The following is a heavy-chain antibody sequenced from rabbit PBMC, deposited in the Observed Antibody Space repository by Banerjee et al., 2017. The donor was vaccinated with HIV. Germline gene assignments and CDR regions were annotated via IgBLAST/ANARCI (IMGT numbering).Heavy chain of an antibody. D-gene: IGHD6-1*01. J-gene: IGHJ4*01. CDR1: GFDISSYH. V-gene: IGHV1S7*01. CDR2: IYAGKGRT. CDR3: ARNGGMLDYNL. Sequence: QLKETGGGLVQPGGSLTLSCKASGFDISSYHMSWVRQAPGKGLEWIGIIYAGKGRTNYASWVNGRFTISSDNAQNTVDLQMNSLTAADTATYFCARNGGMLDYNLWGPGTLVTVS.